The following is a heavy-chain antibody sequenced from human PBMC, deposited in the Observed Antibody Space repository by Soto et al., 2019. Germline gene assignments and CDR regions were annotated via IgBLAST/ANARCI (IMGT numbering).Heavy chain of an antibody. V-gene: IGHV3-15*07. D-gene: IGHD6-19*01. CDR2: IKSKTDGGTT. CDR3: TTKAGAVAGTTNYYYYGMDV. Sequence: GGSLRLSCAASGFTFSNAWMNWVRQAPGKGLEWVGRIKSKTDGGTTDYAAPVNGRFTISRDDSKNTLYLQMNSLKTEDTAVYYCTTKAGAVAGTTNYYYYGMDVWGQGTTVTVSS. J-gene: IGHJ6*02. CDR1: GFTFSNAW.